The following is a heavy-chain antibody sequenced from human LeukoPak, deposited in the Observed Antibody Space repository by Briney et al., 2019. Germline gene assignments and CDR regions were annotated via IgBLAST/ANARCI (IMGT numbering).Heavy chain of an antibody. J-gene: IGHJ6*02. CDR2: IYYSGST. Sequence: SETLTLTCTVSGGSISSYYWSWIRQPPGKGLEWIGYIYYSGSTNYNPSLKSRVTISVDTSKNQFSLKLSSVTAADTAVYYSARDGRGYSYGYYYYYGMDVWGQGTTVTVSS. CDR3: ARDGRGYSYGYYYYYGMDV. V-gene: IGHV4-59*01. CDR1: GGSISSYY. D-gene: IGHD5-18*01.